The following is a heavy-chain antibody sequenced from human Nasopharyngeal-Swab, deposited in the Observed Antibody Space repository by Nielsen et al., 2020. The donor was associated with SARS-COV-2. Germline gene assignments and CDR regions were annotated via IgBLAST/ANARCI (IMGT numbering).Heavy chain of an antibody. CDR2: ISGSGGGT. CDR1: GFSFSNYG. CDR3: AFVDTTLLGYYYSGMDV. J-gene: IGHJ6*02. V-gene: IGHV3-23*01. D-gene: IGHD5-18*01. Sequence: GESLKISCAASGFSFSNYGMSWVRQAPGKGLEWVSSISGSGGGTQYADSVKGRFTISRDNSKNTLLLQMNSLRAEDKAVYYCAFVDTTLLGYYYSGMDVWGQGTTVTVSS.